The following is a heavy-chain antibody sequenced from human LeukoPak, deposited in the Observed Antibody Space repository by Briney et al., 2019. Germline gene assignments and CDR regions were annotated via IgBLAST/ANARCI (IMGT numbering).Heavy chain of an antibody. Sequence: PGGSLRLSCAASGFTFSSYEMNWVRQAPGKGLEWVSYISSGGSTIYYADSVKGRFTISRDNAKNSLYLQMNSLRAEDTAVYYCAKRLYVGFGPGSPNWFDPWGQGTLVTVSS. CDR2: ISSGGSTI. D-gene: IGHD3-10*01. V-gene: IGHV3-48*03. CDR3: AKRLYVGFGPGSPNWFDP. J-gene: IGHJ5*02. CDR1: GFTFSSYE.